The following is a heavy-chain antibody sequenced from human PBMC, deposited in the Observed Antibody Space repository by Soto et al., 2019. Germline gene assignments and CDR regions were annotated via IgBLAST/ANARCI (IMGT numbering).Heavy chain of an antibody. V-gene: IGHV4-59*08. CDR2: IYYSGTT. D-gene: IGHD7-27*01. J-gene: IGHJ4*02. CDR1: GGSISSYY. Sequence: SETLSLTCTVSGGSISSYYWSWIRQPPGKGLEWIGYIYYSGTTNYNPSLKSRVTISVDTSNNQFSLKLSSVTAADTAVYYCARGPSGDKVDYWGQGTPVTVSS. CDR3: ARGPSGDKVDY.